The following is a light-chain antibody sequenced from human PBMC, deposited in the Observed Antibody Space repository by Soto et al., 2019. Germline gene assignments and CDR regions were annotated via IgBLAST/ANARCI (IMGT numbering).Light chain of an antibody. CDR1: ETISSNY. Sequence: DIVLTQSPGTLSLSPGERATLSCRASETISSNYLAWYQQKPGQAPRLLIYGASTRATGIPDRFSGSGSGTDFTVTISRLEPEDSAVYYCHQYGSSPLTFGVGTKVEI. J-gene: IGKJ4*01. V-gene: IGKV3-20*01. CDR3: HQYGSSPLT. CDR2: GAS.